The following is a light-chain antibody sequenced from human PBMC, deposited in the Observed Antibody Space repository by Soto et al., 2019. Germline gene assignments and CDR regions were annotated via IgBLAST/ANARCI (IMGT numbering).Light chain of an antibody. CDR3: SSYTSSSTPWV. CDR2: DVS. CDR1: SSDDGGYNY. J-gene: IGLJ3*02. V-gene: IGLV2-14*01. Sequence: QSALTQPASVSGSPGQSITISCTGTSSDDGGYNYVSWYQQQPGKAPELMIYDVSNRPSGVSNRFSASKSGNTASLTISGLPAEDEPDYSCSSYTSSSTPWVFGGGTKLTVL.